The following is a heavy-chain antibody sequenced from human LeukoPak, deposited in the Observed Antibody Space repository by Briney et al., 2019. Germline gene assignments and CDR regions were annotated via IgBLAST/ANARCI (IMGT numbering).Heavy chain of an antibody. CDR1: GGSMTSYY. Sequence: SETLSLTCSVSGGSMTSYYWSWIRQPPGKGLEWIGYIYYSGSTIYSPSLRSRVTISVDTSRNQFSLKLTSVTAADTAVYYCARVYGGNGLYFDYWGQGTLVTVSS. CDR2: IYYSGST. D-gene: IGHD4-23*01. V-gene: IGHV4-59*01. CDR3: ARVYGGNGLYFDY. J-gene: IGHJ4*02.